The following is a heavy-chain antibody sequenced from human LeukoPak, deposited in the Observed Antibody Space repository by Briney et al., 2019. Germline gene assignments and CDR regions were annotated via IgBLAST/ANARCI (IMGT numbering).Heavy chain of an antibody. J-gene: IGHJ4*02. CDR3: AGDSSGYYAFDY. D-gene: IGHD3-22*01. CDR1: GGSISSGYY. Sequence: SETLSLTCTVSGGSISSGYYWSWIRRHPGKGLEWIGYIYYSGSTYYNPSLKSRVTISVDTSKNQFSLKLSSVTAADTAVYYCAGDSSGYYAFDYWGQGTPVTVSS. V-gene: IGHV4-31*03. CDR2: IYYSGST.